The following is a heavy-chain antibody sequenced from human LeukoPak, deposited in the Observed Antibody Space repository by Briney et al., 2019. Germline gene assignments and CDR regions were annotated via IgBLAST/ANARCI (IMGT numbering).Heavy chain of an antibody. J-gene: IGHJ4*02. CDR3: ARDPGYCSSTSCYGEGVDY. CDR2: ISSSSSYI. CDR1: GFTFSSYS. V-gene: IGHV3-21*01. Sequence: GGSLRLSCAASGFTFSSYSMNWVRQAPGKGLEWVSSISSSSSYIYYADSVKGRFTISRDNAKNSLYLQMNSLRAEDTAVYYCARDPGYCSSTSCYGEGVDYWGQGTLVTVSS. D-gene: IGHD2-2*01.